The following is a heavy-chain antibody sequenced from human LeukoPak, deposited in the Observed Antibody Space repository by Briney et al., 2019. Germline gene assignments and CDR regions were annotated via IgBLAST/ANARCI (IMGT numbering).Heavy chain of an antibody. J-gene: IGHJ6*03. V-gene: IGHV4-34*01. Sequence: SETLSLTCAVYGGSLSDYSWSCMREPPGEGLEWMGEIKDSVDTNHNPSLMSRVIMSVATSKHQFSLKVSSVTVADTTVYYCARVRYSYSINDWSRTGLGAYPTKYYYYMDVWGKGTTVTVSS. CDR1: GGSLSDYS. D-gene: IGHD5-18*01. CDR3: ARVRYSYSINDWSRTGLGAYPTKYYYYMDV. CDR2: IKDSVDT.